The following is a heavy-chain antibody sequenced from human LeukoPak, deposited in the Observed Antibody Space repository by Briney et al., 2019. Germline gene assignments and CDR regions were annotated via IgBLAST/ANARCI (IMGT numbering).Heavy chain of an antibody. V-gene: IGHV4-59*08. CDR1: GGSISSYY. D-gene: IGHD3-10*01. CDR2: IYYSGST. J-gene: IGHJ4*02. CDR3: ARGGYYYGSGSYLFDY. Sequence: SETLSLTCTVSGGSISSYYWSWIRQPPGKGLEWIGYIYYSGSTNYNPSLKSRVTISVDTSKNQFSLKLNSVTAADTAVYYCARGGYYYGSGSYLFDYWGQGTLVTVSS.